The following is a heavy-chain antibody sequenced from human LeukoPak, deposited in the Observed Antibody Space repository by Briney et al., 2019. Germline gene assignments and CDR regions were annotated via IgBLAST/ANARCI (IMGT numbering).Heavy chain of an antibody. CDR2: ISSSRSTR. CDR1: GFTFSSYS. Sequence: GGSLRLSCAASGFTFSSYSMNWVRQAPGKGLEWVANISSSRSTRYYADSVKGRFTISRDNAKNSLYLQMNSLRAEDTAVYYCARYRMDAFDIWGQGTMVTVSS. D-gene: IGHD1-26*01. CDR3: ARYRMDAFDI. J-gene: IGHJ3*02. V-gene: IGHV3-48*04.